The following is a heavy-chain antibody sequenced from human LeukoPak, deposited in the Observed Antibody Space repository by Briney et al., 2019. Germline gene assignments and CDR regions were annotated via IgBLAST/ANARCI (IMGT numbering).Heavy chain of an antibody. V-gene: IGHV4-59*01. Sequence: PSETLSLTCTVSGGSISSYYWSWIRQPPGKGLEWIGYIYYSGSTNYNPSLKSRVTISVDTSKNQFSLKLSSVTAADTAVYYCARVRSYYGSVTGKSYYFDDWGRGTLVTVSS. CDR3: ARVRSYYGSVTGKSYYFDD. J-gene: IGHJ4*02. CDR2: IYYSGST. D-gene: IGHD3-10*01. CDR1: GGSISSYY.